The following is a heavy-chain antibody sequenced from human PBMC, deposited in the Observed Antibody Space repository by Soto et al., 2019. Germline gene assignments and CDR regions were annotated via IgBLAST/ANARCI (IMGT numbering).Heavy chain of an antibody. D-gene: IGHD6-19*01. Sequence: PGGSLRLSCAASGFTFSSYSMNWVRQAPGKGLEWVSSISSSSSYIYYADSVKGRFTISRDNAKNSLYLQMNSLRAEDTAVYYCAKPNSIAVAGEFDYWGQETLVTVSS. CDR1: GFTFSSYS. J-gene: IGHJ4*02. V-gene: IGHV3-21*01. CDR2: ISSSSSYI. CDR3: AKPNSIAVAGEFDY.